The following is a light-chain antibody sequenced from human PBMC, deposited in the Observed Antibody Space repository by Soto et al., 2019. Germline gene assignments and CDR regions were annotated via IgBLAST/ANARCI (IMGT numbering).Light chain of an antibody. CDR2: DAS. Sequence: DIQLTQSPSFLSASVGEGITITCRTRMDISSSLAWYQQKPGKAPNLLIYDASTLESGVPSRFSGSGSGTEFTLTINSLQPEDFATYYCQQVNSYPRTFGQGTKVEIK. CDR1: MDISSS. V-gene: IGKV1-9*01. J-gene: IGKJ1*01. CDR3: QQVNSYPRT.